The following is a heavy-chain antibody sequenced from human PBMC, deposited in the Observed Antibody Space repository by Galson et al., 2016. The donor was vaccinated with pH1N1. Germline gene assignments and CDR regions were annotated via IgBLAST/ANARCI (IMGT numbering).Heavy chain of an antibody. CDR3: ATMDYGGNGYY. J-gene: IGHJ4*02. Sequence: SVKVSCKVSGSNLSELSMHWVRQAPGKSLEWMGGFDPENDEIVYAQKFQGRVTMAEDTSTDTAYMDLNSLRTDDTAVYYCATMDYGGNGYYWGQGTLVIVSS. CDR1: GSNLSELS. D-gene: IGHD4-23*01. V-gene: IGHV1-24*01. CDR2: FDPENDEI.